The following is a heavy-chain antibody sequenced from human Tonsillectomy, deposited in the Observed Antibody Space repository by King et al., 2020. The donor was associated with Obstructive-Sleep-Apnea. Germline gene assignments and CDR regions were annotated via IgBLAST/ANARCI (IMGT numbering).Heavy chain of an antibody. Sequence: QLVQSGGGLVRPGGSLRLSCAASGFTFSSYSMNWVRQAPGKGLEWVSYISSSSSTIYDADSVKGRFTISRDNAKTSLYLQMNSLRAEDTAVYYCARVNRRVILTGYYRWGQGTLVTVSS. V-gene: IGHV3-48*04. CDR2: ISSSSSTI. CDR3: ARVNRRVILTGYYR. CDR1: GFTFSSYS. D-gene: IGHD3-9*01. J-gene: IGHJ4*02.